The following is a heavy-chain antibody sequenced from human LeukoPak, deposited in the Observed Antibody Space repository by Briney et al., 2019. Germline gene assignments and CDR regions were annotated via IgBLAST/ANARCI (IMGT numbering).Heavy chain of an antibody. D-gene: IGHD2-2*01. V-gene: IGHV4-34*01. J-gene: IGHJ4*02. CDR3: ARHGRYCSSTRCYFNFRYEFDY. CDR1: GGSFSGYY. CDR2: INHSGST. Sequence: PSETLSLTCAVYGGSFSGYYWSWIRQPPGKGLEWIGEINHSGSTNYNPSLKSRVTISVDTSKNQFSLKLSSVTAADTAVYYCARHGRYCSSTRCYFNFRYEFDYWGQGTLVTVSS.